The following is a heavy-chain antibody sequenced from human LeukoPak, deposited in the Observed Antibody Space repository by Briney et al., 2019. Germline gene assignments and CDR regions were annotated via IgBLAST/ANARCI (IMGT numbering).Heavy chain of an antibody. CDR2: INPNSGGT. J-gene: IGHJ5*02. CDR3: ARLRVSGSVWFDP. V-gene: IGHV1-2*02. Sequence: ASVKVSCKASGHTFTGYYMHWVRQAPGQGLEWMGWINPNSGGTNYAQKFQGRVTMTRDTSISTAYMELSRLRSDDTAVYYCARLRVSGSVWFDPWGQGTLVTVSS. D-gene: IGHD6-6*01. CDR1: GHTFTGYY.